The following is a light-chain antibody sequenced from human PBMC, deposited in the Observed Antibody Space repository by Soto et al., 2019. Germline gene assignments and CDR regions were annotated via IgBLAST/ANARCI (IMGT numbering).Light chain of an antibody. Sequence: DIQMTQSPSSLSASVGDRVTITCRASQDIKNFLIWFQQKPGKAPKSLIYGASNLQSGVPSRFSGSGSGTDFTLTISSLQPEDVATYYWQHYESYPLTFGGGTRVEIK. J-gene: IGKJ4*01. CDR1: QDIKNF. CDR2: GAS. CDR3: QHYESYPLT. V-gene: IGKV1-16*01.